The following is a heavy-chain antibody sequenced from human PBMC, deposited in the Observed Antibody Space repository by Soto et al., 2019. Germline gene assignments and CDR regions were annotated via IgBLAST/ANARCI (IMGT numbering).Heavy chain of an antibody. CDR1: GCTYSSYA. Sequence: SVKVSCKASGCTYSSYAISWVRQAPGQGLEWMGGIIPIFGTANYAQKFQGRVTITADESTSTAYMALSSLRSEDTAVYYCARHLDSPFGDIYDYGVDVWGQGTPVTVSS. CDR2: IIPIFGTA. J-gene: IGHJ6*02. CDR3: ARHLDSPFGDIYDYGVDV. D-gene: IGHD3-10*01. V-gene: IGHV1-69*13.